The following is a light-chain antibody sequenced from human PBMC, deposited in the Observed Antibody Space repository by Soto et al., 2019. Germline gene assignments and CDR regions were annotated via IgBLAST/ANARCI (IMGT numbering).Light chain of an antibody. CDR3: AAWDDSLNGLVV. Sequence: QSVLTQPPSASGTPGQRVTISCSGSSSNIGSNTVNWYQQLPGTAPKLLIYSNNQRPSGVPDRFSGSKSGTSASLAISGRQSEDEADYDCAAWDDSLNGLVVFGGGTKLTVL. V-gene: IGLV1-44*01. CDR2: SNN. CDR1: SSNIGSNT. J-gene: IGLJ2*01.